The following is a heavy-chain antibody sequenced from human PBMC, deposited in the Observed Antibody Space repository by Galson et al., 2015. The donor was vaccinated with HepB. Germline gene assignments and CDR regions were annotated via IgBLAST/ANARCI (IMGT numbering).Heavy chain of an antibody. V-gene: IGHV4-59*01. Sequence: WIRQSPGKGLEWVGYVFYRGSTDYNPSLKSRATISVDPSKNQFSLKLTSVTAEDTAVYYCARVSRNSSGSYHRRGAFDIWGQGTVVTVSS. CDR3: ARVSRNSSGSYHRRGAFDI. J-gene: IGHJ3*02. CDR2: VFYRGST. D-gene: IGHD3-22*01.